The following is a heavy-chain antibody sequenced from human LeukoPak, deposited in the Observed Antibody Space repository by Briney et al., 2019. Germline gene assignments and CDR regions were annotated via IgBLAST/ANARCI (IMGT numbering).Heavy chain of an antibody. CDR1: GGSISSYY. CDR2: IYYSGST. Sequence: SETLSLTCTVSGGSISSYYWSWIRQPPGKGLEWIGYIYYSGSTNYNPSLESRVTISVDTSKNQFSLKLSSVTAADTAVYYCAREDGTKWELPSGAFDIWGQGTMVTVSS. V-gene: IGHV4-59*01. CDR3: AREDGTKWELPSGAFDI. D-gene: IGHD1-26*01. J-gene: IGHJ3*02.